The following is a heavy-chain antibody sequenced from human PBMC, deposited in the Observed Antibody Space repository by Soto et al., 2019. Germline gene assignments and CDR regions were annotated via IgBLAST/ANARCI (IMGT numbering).Heavy chain of an antibody. CDR3: ARVDGFDWIPDGYYYYGMDV. Sequence: PGGSLRLSCAASGFTFSSYSMNWVRQAPGKGLEWVSSISSSSSYIYYADSVRGRFTISRDNAENSLYLQMNSLRAEDTAVYYCARVDGFDWIPDGYYYYGMDVWGQGTTVTVSS. V-gene: IGHV3-21*01. J-gene: IGHJ6*02. CDR2: ISSSSSYI. CDR1: GFTFSSYS. D-gene: IGHD3-9*01.